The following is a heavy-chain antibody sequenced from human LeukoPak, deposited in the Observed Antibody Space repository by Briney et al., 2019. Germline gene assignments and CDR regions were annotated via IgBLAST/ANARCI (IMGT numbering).Heavy chain of an antibody. CDR1: GGFISSDY. CDR2: IYYSGST. J-gene: IGHJ4*02. CDR3: ARGLRGTVDY. Sequence: SETRSLTCTVSGGFISSDYWSWIRPPPGKGLEWIGYIYYSGSTNYNPSLKSRVTISVDTSKNQFSLKLSSVTAADTAVYYCARGLRGTVDYWGQGTLVTVSS. V-gene: IGHV4-59*08.